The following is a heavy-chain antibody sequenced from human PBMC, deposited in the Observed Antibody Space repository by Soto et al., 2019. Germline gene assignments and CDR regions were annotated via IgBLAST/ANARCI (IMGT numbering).Heavy chain of an antibody. V-gene: IGHV4-4*07. CDR1: GGSISSYY. J-gene: IGHJ1*01. D-gene: IGHD3-10*01. CDR2: IYTSGST. Sequence: SSETLSLTCTVSGGSISSYYWSWIRQPAGKGLEWIGRIYTSGSTNYNPSLKSRVTMSVDTSKNQFSLTLSSVTAADTAVYYCARGPPTYYYGSGSPGPEYFQHWGQGTMVTVS. CDR3: ARGPPTYYYGSGSPGPEYFQH.